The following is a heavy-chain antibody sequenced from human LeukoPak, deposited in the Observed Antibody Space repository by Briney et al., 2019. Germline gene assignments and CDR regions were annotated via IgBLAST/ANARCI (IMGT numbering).Heavy chain of an antibody. J-gene: IGHJ3*02. Sequence: SVKVSCKASGGTFSSYAISWVRQGPGQGLEWMGRIIPIFGTANYAQKFQGRVTITTDESTRTAYMELSSLRSEDTAVYYCARSIGLYSSGWGQLAPGDAFDIWGQGTMVTVSS. V-gene: IGHV1-69*05. CDR2: IIPIFGTA. D-gene: IGHD6-19*01. CDR1: GGTFSSYA. CDR3: ARSIGLYSSGWGQLAPGDAFDI.